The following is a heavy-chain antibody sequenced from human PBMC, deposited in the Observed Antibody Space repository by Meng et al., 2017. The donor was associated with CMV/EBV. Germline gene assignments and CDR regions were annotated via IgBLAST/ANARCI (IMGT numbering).Heavy chain of an antibody. V-gene: IGHV3-13*01. CDR2: IGTAGDT. CDR1: GFTFSSYA. CDR3: ARLGGSDAFDI. Sequence: GGSLRLSCAASGFTFSSYAMHWVRQATGKGLEWVSAIGTAGDTYYPGSVKGRFTISRENAKNSLYLQMNSLRAGDTAVYYCARLGGSDAFDIWGQGTMVTVSS. D-gene: IGHD3-16*01. J-gene: IGHJ3*02.